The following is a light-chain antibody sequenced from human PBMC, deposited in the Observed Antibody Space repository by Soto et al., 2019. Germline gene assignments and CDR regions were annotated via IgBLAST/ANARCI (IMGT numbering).Light chain of an antibody. CDR2: EVI. V-gene: IGLV2-14*01. CDR3: CSYTTTYTQV. CDR1: STDIGAYNS. Sequence: QSALTQPASVSGSPGRSVTISCTGTSTDIGAYNSVSWYQHHPGKAPKLLIFEVIDRPSGVPDRFSGSKSGNTASLTISRLQVEDEADYYCCSYTTTYTQVFGVGTKLTVL. J-gene: IGLJ3*02.